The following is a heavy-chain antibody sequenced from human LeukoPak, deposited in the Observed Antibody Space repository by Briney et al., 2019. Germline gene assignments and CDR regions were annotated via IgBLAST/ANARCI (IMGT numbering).Heavy chain of an antibody. CDR2: IEARSGIT. J-gene: IGHJ3*02. CDR1: GFTFTIFG. D-gene: IGHD3-3*01. V-gene: IGHV3-48*01. Sequence: PGGSLRLSCAASGFTFTIFGLNWVRQAPGKGPEWVSYIEARSGITYYADSVQGRFTLSRDNARESVFLQMDSLRVDDTAVYYCARTYDFGRGPPGDAFDNWGPGTWVIVSS. CDR3: ARTYDFGRGPPGDAFDN.